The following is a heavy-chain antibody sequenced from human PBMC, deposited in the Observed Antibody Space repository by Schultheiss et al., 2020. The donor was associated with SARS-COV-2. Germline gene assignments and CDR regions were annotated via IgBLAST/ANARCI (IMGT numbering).Heavy chain of an antibody. D-gene: IGHD1-26*01. Sequence: ASVKVSCKASGYTFTGYYMHWVRQAPGQGLEWMGIINPSGGSTSYAQKFQGRVTMTTDTSTSTAYMELRSLRSDDTAVYYCARKVGATRIMDYWGQGTLVTVSS. CDR1: GYTFTGYY. V-gene: IGHV1-46*01. CDR3: ARKVGATRIMDY. J-gene: IGHJ4*02. CDR2: INPSGGST.